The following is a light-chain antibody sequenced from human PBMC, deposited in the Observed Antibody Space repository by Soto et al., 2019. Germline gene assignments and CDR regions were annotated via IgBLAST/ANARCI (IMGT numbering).Light chain of an antibody. CDR1: QSLLHKNGNNY. Sequence: DIVMTQSPLSMPVTSGEAASISCRSIQSLLHKNGNNYFNWYLQKPGQSPRVLIYMGSKRASGVPDRFSGSGSGTYFKLKISRVEAGDAGVYDSMQALQTTRTFGQGTKVDIK. CDR2: MGS. CDR3: MQALQTTRT. V-gene: IGKV2-28*01. J-gene: IGKJ1*01.